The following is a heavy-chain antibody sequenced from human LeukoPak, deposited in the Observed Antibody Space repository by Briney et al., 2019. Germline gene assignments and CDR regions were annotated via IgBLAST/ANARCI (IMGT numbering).Heavy chain of an antibody. D-gene: IGHD1-26*01. J-gene: IGHJ4*02. Sequence: SETLSLTCTVSGGSISSNSYYWGWIRQPPGKGLEWIGSIYYSGITYCNPSLKSRVTISVDTSKNQFSLKLSSVTAADTAVYYCASWGATHHYFDSWGRGTLVTVSS. V-gene: IGHV4-39*01. CDR1: GGSISSNSYY. CDR2: IYYSGIT. CDR3: ASWGATHHYFDS.